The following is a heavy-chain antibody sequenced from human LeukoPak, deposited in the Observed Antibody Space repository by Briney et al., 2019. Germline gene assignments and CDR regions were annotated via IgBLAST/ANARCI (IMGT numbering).Heavy chain of an antibody. CDR2: IYYSGST. D-gene: IGHD3-9*01. CDR3: ARGLVLRRILRYFDWSEKVYYFDY. V-gene: IGHV4-59*12. J-gene: IGHJ4*02. Sequence: SETLSLTCTVSGGSISSYYWSWIRQPPGKGLEWIGYIYYSGSTNYNPSFKSRVVISVDTSKNHFSLTLNAVTAADTAVYYCARGLVLRRILRYFDWSEKVYYFDYWGQGTLVTVSS. CDR1: GGSISSYY.